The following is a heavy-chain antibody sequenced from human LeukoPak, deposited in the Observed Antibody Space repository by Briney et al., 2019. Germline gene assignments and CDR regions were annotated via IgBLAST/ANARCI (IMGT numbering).Heavy chain of an antibody. Sequence: GSSVKVSCKASGGTFSSYAISWVRQAPGQGLEWMGGIIPIFGTANYAQKFQGRVTITADESTSTAYMELRSLRSDDTAVYYCARGKAVAANAALDPWGQGTLVTVSS. CDR1: GGTFSSYA. CDR2: IIPIFGTA. CDR3: ARGKAVAANAALDP. J-gene: IGHJ5*02. D-gene: IGHD6-19*01. V-gene: IGHV1-69*01.